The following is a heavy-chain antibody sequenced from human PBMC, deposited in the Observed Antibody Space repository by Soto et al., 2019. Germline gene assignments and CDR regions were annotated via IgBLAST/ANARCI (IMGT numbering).Heavy chain of an antibody. CDR3: ARSFVGGDWFDP. D-gene: IGHD3-16*01. V-gene: IGHV1-69*13. J-gene: IGHJ5*02. CDR2: IIPIFGTA. Sequence: EASVKVSCKASGGTFSSYAMSWVRQAPGQGLEWMGGIIPIFGTANYAQKFQGRVTITADESTSTAYMELSSLRSEDTAVYYCARSFVGGDWFDPWGQGTLVTVSS. CDR1: GGTFSSYA.